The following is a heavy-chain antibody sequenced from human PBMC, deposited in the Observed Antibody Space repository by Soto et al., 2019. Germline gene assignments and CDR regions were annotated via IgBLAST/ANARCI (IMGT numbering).Heavy chain of an antibody. Sequence: GGSMRLACAASGFTFSNAWVSWVRQAPGKGREWVGRIKSKTDGGTTDYAAPVKGRFTISRDDSKNTLYLQMNSLKTEDTAVYYCTTEGEHYYYGMDVWGQGTTVTVSS. CDR3: TTEGEHYYYGMDV. D-gene: IGHD1-26*01. J-gene: IGHJ6*02. V-gene: IGHV3-15*01. CDR2: IKSKTDGGTT. CDR1: GFTFSNAW.